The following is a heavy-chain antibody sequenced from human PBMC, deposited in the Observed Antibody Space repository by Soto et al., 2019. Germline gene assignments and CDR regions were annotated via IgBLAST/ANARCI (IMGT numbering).Heavy chain of an antibody. CDR3: ARERYQVISDGMDV. V-gene: IGHV1-2*02. Sequence: ASVKVSCKASGYTFTGYYIHWVREAPGQGFEWMGWINPQTGGTSYAQKFRGRVTLSRDTSINTAYLELSRLTFDDAAVYFCARERYQVISDGMDVWGQGTTVTVSS. J-gene: IGHJ6*02. CDR2: INPQTGGT. CDR1: GYTFTGYY. D-gene: IGHD2-2*01.